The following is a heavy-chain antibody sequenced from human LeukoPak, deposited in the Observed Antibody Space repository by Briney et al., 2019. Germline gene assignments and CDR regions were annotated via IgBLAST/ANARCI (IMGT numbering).Heavy chain of an antibody. CDR1: GFTFSSYA. Sequence: PGGSLRLSCAASGFTFSSYAMSWVRQAPGKGLEWVSAISGSGGSTYYADSVKGRFTISRDNSKNTLYLQMNSLRAEDTAVYYCAKVGQQQLVLNWFDPWGQGTLVTVSS. D-gene: IGHD6-13*01. CDR3: AKVGQQQLVLNWFDP. V-gene: IGHV3-23*01. J-gene: IGHJ5*02. CDR2: ISGSGGST.